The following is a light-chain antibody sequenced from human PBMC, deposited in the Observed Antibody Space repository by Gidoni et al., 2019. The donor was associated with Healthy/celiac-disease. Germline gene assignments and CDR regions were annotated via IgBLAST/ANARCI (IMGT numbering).Light chain of an antibody. CDR2: DAP. J-gene: IGKJ5*01. V-gene: IGKV3-11*01. CDR1: QSVSSY. Sequence: IVLPQSLATLSLSPGERATLSCRASQSVSSYLAWYQQKPGQAPRLLIYDAPNRATGIPARFSGSGAGTDFTLTISSLEPEDFAVYYCQQRSNWPPITFGQGTRLEIK. CDR3: QQRSNWPPIT.